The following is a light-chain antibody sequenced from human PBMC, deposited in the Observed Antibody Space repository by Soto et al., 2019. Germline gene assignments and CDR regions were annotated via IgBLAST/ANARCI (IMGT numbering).Light chain of an antibody. V-gene: IGKV1-5*01. CDR2: DAS. CDR3: QQYNSYSP. J-gene: IGKJ2*01. CDR1: QSISSW. Sequence: DIQLTQSPSFLSASVGDRVTITCRASQSISSWLAWFQQKPGKAPKVLIYDASSLESGVPSRFSGSGSGTEFTLTISSLQPDDFATYYCQQYNSYSPFG.